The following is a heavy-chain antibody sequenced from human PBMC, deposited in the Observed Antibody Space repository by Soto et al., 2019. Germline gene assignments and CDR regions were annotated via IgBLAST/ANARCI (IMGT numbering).Heavy chain of an antibody. V-gene: IGHV2-5*02. CDR2: IYWDDDK. J-gene: IGHJ4*02. D-gene: IGHD1-1*01. Sequence: QITLKESGPTLVKPTQTLTLTCTFSGFSLTTSGVGVGWIRQPPGKDLEWLALIYWDDDKRFSPSLKSRLTITKVTSKKQVILSMTNMDPVYTATYYCARRESQLPLVYDYWGQGIFVTVSS. CDR3: ARRESQLPLVYDY. CDR1: GFSLTTSGVG.